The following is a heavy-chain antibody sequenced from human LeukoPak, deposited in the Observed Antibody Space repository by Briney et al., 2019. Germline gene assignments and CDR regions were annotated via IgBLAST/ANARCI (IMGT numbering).Heavy chain of an antibody. CDR1: GHTFTHYA. V-gene: IGHV1-3*01. D-gene: IGHD2-2*01. Sequence: GASVKVSCKASGHTFTHYAIHWVRQAPGQRLEWMGWINAANGNTRYSQKFQGRVTITRDASASTVYMELSSLRSEDTAIYYCARGYCSSTTCSIDYWGQGTLVTVSS. CDR3: ARGYCSSTTCSIDY. CDR2: INAANGNT. J-gene: IGHJ4*02.